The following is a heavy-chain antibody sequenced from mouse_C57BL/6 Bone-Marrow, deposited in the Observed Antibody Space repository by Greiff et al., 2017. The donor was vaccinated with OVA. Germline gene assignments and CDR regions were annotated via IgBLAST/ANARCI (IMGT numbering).Heavy chain of an antibody. CDR2: IDPSDSYT. CDR3: ARERENWDGAMDY. Sequence: QVQLKQPGAELVMPGASVKLSCKASGYTFTSYWMHWVKQRPGQGLEWIGEIDPSDSYTNYNQKFKGKSTLTVDKSSSTAYMQLSSLTSADSAVYYCARERENWDGAMDYWGQGTSVTVSS. D-gene: IGHD4-1*01. V-gene: IGHV1-69*01. J-gene: IGHJ4*01. CDR1: GYTFTSYW.